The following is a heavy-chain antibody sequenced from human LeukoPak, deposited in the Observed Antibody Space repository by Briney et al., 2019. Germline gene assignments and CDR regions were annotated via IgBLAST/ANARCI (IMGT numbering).Heavy chain of an antibody. V-gene: IGHV4-34*01. Sequence: KPSETLSLTCAVYGGSFSGYYWSWIRQPPGKGLEWIGEINHSGSTNYNPSLKSRVTISVDTSKNQFSLKLSSVTAADTAVYYCARGRGSSGWFDAFDIWGQGTIVTVSS. D-gene: IGHD6-19*01. J-gene: IGHJ3*02. CDR2: INHSGST. CDR1: GGSFSGYY. CDR3: ARGRGSSGWFDAFDI.